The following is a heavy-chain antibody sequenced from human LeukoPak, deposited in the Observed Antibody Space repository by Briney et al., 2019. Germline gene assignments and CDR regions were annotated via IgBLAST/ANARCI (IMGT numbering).Heavy chain of an antibody. CDR2: INHSGGT. V-gene: IGHV4-34*01. D-gene: IGHD3-9*01. CDR3: ARDSYGILTGYYSYYFDY. CDR1: GGSFSGYY. Sequence: SETLSLTCAVYGGSFSGYYWSWIRQPPGKGLEWIGEINHSGGTNYNPSLKSRVTISVDTSKNQFSLKLSSVTAADTAVYYCARDSYGILTGYYSYYFDYWGQGTLVTVSS. J-gene: IGHJ4*02.